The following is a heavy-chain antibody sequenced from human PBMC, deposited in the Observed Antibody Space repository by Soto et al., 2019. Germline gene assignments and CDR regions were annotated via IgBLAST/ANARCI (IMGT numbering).Heavy chain of an antibody. J-gene: IGHJ4*02. D-gene: IGHD6-19*01. CDR3: AIAGDSGDTLTN. CDR2: INPSGGST. CDR1: GYTFTSYY. Sequence: QVQLVQSGAEVKKPGASVKVSCKASGYTFTSYYMXWVRQAPGQGLEWMGSINPSGGSTRYAQTFQGRVTMTXXXXXXXXXXXXXXXXXXXXXXXYCAIAGDSGDTLTNWGQGTLVTVSS. V-gene: IGHV1-46*01.